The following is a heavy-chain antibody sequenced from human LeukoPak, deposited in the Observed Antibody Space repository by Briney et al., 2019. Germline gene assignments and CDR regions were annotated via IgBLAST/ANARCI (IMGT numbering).Heavy chain of an antibody. CDR3: ASFSGYDKDY. V-gene: IGHV4-39*01. CDR1: GGSISSSSYY. D-gene: IGHD5-12*01. CDR2: IYYSGST. Sequence: SETLSLTCTVSGGSISSSSYYWGWIRQPPGKGLEWIGSIYYSGSTYYNPSLTSRVTISVDTSKNQFSLKLSSVTAADTAAYYGASFSGYDKDYWGQGTLVTVSS. J-gene: IGHJ4*02.